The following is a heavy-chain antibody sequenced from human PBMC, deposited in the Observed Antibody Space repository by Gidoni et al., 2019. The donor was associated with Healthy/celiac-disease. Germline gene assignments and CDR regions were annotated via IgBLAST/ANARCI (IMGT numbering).Heavy chain of an antibody. V-gene: IGHV2-5*02. Sequence: QITLKESGPTLVKPTQTLTLTCTFSGFSLSTSGVGVGWIRQPPGKALEWLALIYWDDDKRYSPSLKSRLTITKDTSKHQVVLTMTNMDPVDTATYYCAHSGLPTRSRGAFDIWGQGTMVTVSS. CDR3: AHSGLPTRSRGAFDI. J-gene: IGHJ3*02. D-gene: IGHD2-2*01. CDR2: IYWDDDK. CDR1: GFSLSTSGVG.